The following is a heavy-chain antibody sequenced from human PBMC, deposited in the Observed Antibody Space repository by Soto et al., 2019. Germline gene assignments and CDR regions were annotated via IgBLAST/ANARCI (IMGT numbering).Heavy chain of an antibody. J-gene: IGHJ6*02. D-gene: IGHD3-10*01. Sequence: KPSETLSLTCAVYGGSFSGYYWSWIRQPPGKGLEWIGEINHSGSTNYNPSLKSRVTISVDTSKNQFSLKLSSVTAADTAVYYCARGYYYGSGSYYNDLYYYYGMDVWGQGTTVTVSS. V-gene: IGHV4-34*01. CDR3: ARGYYYGSGSYYNDLYYYYGMDV. CDR1: GGSFSGYY. CDR2: INHSGST.